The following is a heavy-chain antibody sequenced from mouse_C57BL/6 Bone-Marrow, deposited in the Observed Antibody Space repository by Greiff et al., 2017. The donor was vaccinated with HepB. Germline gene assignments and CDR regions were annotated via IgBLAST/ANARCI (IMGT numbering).Heavy chain of an antibody. V-gene: IGHV5-9-1*02. CDR1: GFTFSSYA. CDR2: ISSGGDYI. J-gene: IGHJ3*01. CDR3: TRDRGITTVVATKGFAY. D-gene: IGHD1-1*01. Sequence: EVKLMESGEGLVKPGGSLKLSCAASGFTFSSYAMSWVRQTPEKRLEWVAYISSGGDYIYYADTVKGRFTISRDNARNTLYLQMSSLKSEDTAMYYCTRDRGITTVVATKGFAYWGQGTLVTVSA.